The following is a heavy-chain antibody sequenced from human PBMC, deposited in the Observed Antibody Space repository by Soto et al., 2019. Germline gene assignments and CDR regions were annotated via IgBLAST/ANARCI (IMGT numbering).Heavy chain of an antibody. D-gene: IGHD3-3*02. Sequence: QLQLQESGPGLVKPSETLSLTCIVSGGSISNSNYYWVWVRQPPGKGLEWIATIYYSGTTYYNPSLKSRVTMSVDTSRNRFSLGLTSVTAADTAVYYCARQGNFAWYFDVWGRGALVTVSS. CDR1: GGSISNSNYY. CDR3: ARQGNFAWYFDV. CDR2: IYYSGTT. V-gene: IGHV4-39*01. J-gene: IGHJ2*01.